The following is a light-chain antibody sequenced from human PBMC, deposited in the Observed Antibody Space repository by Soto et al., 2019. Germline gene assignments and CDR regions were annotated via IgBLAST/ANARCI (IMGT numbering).Light chain of an antibody. V-gene: IGKV1-39*01. CDR2: DAS. CDR3: QQSYNTPWT. J-gene: IGKJ1*01. CDR1: QSISTY. Sequence: DIQMTQSPSSLSAFVGDRVTITCRASQSISTYLNWYQQKPGKAPKVVIYDASRLQSGVPSRFSGSGSGTDFTLTISTXQPEDFATYYCQQSYNTPWTFGLGTKVDIK.